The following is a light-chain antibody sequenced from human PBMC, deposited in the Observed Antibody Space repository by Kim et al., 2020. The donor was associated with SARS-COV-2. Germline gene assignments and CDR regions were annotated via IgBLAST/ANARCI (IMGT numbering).Light chain of an antibody. CDR3: SSYTSSKTWV. CDR2: DVT. V-gene: IGLV2-14*03. CDR1: NSDIGGYNY. J-gene: IGLJ3*02. Sequence: GPWFTISCTGSNSDIGGYNYVSWYQQHPGKAPKLIIYDVTKRPSGVSDRFSGSKSGNTASLIISGLQADDEADYYCSSYTSSKTWVFGGGTQLTVL.